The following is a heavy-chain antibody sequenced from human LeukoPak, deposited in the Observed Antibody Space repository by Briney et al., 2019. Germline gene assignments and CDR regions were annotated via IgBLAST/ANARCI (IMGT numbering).Heavy chain of an antibody. CDR1: GGSISSGDYY. V-gene: IGHV4-30-2*01. J-gene: IGHJ4*02. Sequence: SQTPSLTCTVSGGSISSGDYYWSWIRQPPGKGLEWIGYIYHSGTTYYNPSLKSRVTMSVDRSRTQFSLKLSSVTAADTAVYYCAREGRSTLYWGQGALVTVSS. CDR2: IYHSGTT. CDR3: AREGRSTLY.